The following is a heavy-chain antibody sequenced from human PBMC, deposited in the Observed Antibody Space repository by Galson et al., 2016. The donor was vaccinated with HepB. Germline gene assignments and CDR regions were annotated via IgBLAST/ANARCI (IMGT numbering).Heavy chain of an antibody. Sequence: CAISGDSVSSNTAAWNWIRQTPSRGLEWLGRTYYRSTWSNDYAVSVKSRITINRDTSKNQFSLQLTSVTPEDTAVYYCARAVLGPAGNWFAPWGQGTPVTVSS. D-gene: IGHD2/OR15-2a*01. CDR3: ARAVLGPAGNWFAP. V-gene: IGHV6-1*01. J-gene: IGHJ5*02. CDR2: TYYRSTWSN. CDR1: GDSVSSNTAA.